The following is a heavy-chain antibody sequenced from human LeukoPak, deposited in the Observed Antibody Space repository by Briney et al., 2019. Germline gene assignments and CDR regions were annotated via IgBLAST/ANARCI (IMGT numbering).Heavy chain of an antibody. J-gene: IGHJ4*02. CDR2: INEDGSRV. CDR1: GFIISDYW. V-gene: IGHV3-7*01. D-gene: IGHD2/OR15-2a*01. CDR3: ASRESSMSRSH. Sequence: PGGSLRLSCAASGFIISDYWMNWVRQVPGKGLEWVANINEDGSRVDYVDSVRGRFTISRDNRKNSVYLQMDSLRAEDTALYYCASRESSMSRSHWGQGTLVTVSS.